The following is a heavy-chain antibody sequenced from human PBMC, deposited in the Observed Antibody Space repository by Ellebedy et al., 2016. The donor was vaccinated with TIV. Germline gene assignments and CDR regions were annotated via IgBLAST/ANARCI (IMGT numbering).Heavy chain of an antibody. CDR1: GFTFSDYP. Sequence: GGSLRLSXAASGFTFSDYPMAWVRQSPGKGLEWVTAISGSGGTTYYADSVKGRFTISRDNSKNTLYLQMNRLRAEDSAVYYCAKDGYYHDSSGYSYFDYWGQGTLVTVSS. V-gene: IGHV3-23*01. CDR3: AKDGYYHDSSGYSYFDY. CDR2: ISGSGGTT. D-gene: IGHD3-22*01. J-gene: IGHJ4*02.